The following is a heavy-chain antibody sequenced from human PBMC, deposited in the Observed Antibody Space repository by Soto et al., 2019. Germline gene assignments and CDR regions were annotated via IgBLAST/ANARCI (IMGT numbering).Heavy chain of an antibody. Sequence: GASVKVSFKASGGTFSSYAISWVRQAPGQGLEWMGGIIPIFGTANYAQKFQRRVTITADESTSTAYVELSSLRSEDTAVYYCARLTSNYYDSSGPFDYWGQGTLVTVSS. D-gene: IGHD3-22*01. J-gene: IGHJ4*02. CDR1: GGTFSSYA. V-gene: IGHV1-69*13. CDR2: IIPIFGTA. CDR3: ARLTSNYYDSSGPFDY.